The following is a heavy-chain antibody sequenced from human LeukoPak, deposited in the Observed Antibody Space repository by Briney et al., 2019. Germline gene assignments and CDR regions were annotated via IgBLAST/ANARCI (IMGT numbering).Heavy chain of an antibody. CDR3: AKVGPRYCSGGSCSPPSWFDP. CDR2: ISGSGGTT. Sequence: GGSLGLSCAASGFTFSSYAMSWVRQAPGKELEWVSAISGSGGTTYYADSVKGRFTISRDNSKNTLYLQMNSLRAEDTAVYYCAKVGPRYCSGGSCSPPSWFDPWGQGTLVTVSS. V-gene: IGHV3-23*01. J-gene: IGHJ5*02. D-gene: IGHD2-15*01. CDR1: GFTFSSYA.